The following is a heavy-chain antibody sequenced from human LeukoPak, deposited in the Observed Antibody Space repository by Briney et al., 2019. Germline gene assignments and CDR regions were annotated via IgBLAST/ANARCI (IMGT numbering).Heavy chain of an antibody. CDR3: AKDLTYYDFWSGYYHFDY. CDR2: ISWDGGST. J-gene: IGHJ4*02. Sequence: PGGSLRLSCAASGFTFDDYAMHWVRQAPGKGLEWVSLISWDGGSTYYAASVKGRFTISRDNSKNSLYLQMNSLRAEDTALYYCAKDLTYYDFWSGYYHFDYWGQGTLVTVSS. D-gene: IGHD3-3*01. V-gene: IGHV3-43D*04. CDR1: GFTFDDYA.